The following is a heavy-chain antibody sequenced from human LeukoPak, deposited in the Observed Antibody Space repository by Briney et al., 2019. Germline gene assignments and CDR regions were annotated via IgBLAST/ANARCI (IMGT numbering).Heavy chain of an antibody. CDR1: GYTLTELS. Sequence: ASVTVSCKVSGYTLTELSMHWVRQAPGKGLEWMGGFYPEDGETIYAQKFQGRVTMTEDTSTDTAYMELSSLRSEDTAVYYCARGGSTRLLDVNYYYYYYMDVWGKGTTVTVSS. CDR3: ARGGSTRLLDVNYYYYYYMDV. J-gene: IGHJ6*03. D-gene: IGHD2-2*01. CDR2: FYPEDGET. V-gene: IGHV1-24*01.